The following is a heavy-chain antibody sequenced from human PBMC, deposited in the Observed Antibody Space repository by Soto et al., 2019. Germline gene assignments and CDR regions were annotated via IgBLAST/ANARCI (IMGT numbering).Heavy chain of an antibody. V-gene: IGHV1-18*01. Sequence: ASVKVSCKASGYTFTSYGISWVRQAPGQGLEWMGWISAYNGNTNYAQKLQGRVTMTTDTSTSTAYMELRSLRSDDTAVYYCARDSSPYYDSSGYLGWFDPWGQGTLVTVSS. CDR1: GYTFTSYG. D-gene: IGHD3-22*01. J-gene: IGHJ5*02. CDR3: ARDSSPYYDSSGYLGWFDP. CDR2: ISAYNGNT.